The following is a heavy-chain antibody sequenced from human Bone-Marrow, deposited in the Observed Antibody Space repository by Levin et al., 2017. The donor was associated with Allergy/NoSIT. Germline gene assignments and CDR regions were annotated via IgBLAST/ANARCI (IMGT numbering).Heavy chain of an antibody. D-gene: IGHD7-27*01. CDR2: IDTDTGNP. J-gene: IGHJ4*02. CDR3: ARSRGPMGIPYYFDS. V-gene: IGHV7-4-1*02. Sequence: PLASVKVSCKTSGFLFTAYGMHWVRQAPGQGLEWMGWIDTDTGNPTYAQDSTGRFVFSLDTSVSTAFLHITSLRADDTAVYYCARSRGPMGIPYYFDSWGQGTLVTVSS. CDR1: GFLFTAYG.